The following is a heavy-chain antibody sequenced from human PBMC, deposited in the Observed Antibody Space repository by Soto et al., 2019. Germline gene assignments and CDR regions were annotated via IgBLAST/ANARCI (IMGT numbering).Heavy chain of an antibody. D-gene: IGHD1-26*01. CDR3: ARDNRIVGATTSPDYYYYYGMDV. CDR1: GFTVSSNY. CDR2: IYSGGST. J-gene: IGHJ6*02. V-gene: IGHV3-53*01. Sequence: GGSLRLCCAASGFTVSSNYMSGVRQAAGKGLEWVAFIYSGGSTYYADSVKGRFTISRDNSKNTLYLQMNSLRAEDTAVYYCARDNRIVGATTSPDYYYYYGMDVWGQGTTVTVSS.